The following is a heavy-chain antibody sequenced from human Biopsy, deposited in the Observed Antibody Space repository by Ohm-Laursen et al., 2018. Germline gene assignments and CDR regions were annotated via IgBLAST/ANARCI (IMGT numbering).Heavy chain of an antibody. CDR2: ISYSGNT. D-gene: IGHD6-19*01. J-gene: IGHJ4*02. CDR3: ATTAMDTSGWYGNYFDS. CDR1: SGSISSYY. Sequence: TLSLTCTVSSGSISSYYWSWIRQPPGKGLEWIGYISYSGNTNYNPSLKSRVTMSVDTSKNHFSLKVYSVTAADTAIYYCATTAMDTSGWYGNYFDSWGQGALVTVSS. V-gene: IGHV4-59*08.